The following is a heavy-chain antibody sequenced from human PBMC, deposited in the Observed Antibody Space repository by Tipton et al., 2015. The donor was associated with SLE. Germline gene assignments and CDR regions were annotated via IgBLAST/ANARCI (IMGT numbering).Heavy chain of an antibody. V-gene: IGHV4-39*01. J-gene: IGHJ3*02. CDR2: VYYSGSS. D-gene: IGHD3-3*01. CDR3: ARRKAIFGVVMVRRNPAFDI. CDR1: GGSISSNDFY. Sequence: TLSLTCSLSGGSISSNDFYWGWIRQPPGKGLEWIGSVYYSGSSQYNPSVRGRISITVDTSKNQFSLKLSSVTAADTAVYYCARRKAIFGVVMVRRNPAFDIWGQGTMVTVSS.